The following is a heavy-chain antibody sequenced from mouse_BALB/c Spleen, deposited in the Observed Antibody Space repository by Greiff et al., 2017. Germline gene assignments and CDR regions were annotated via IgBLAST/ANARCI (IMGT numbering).Heavy chain of an antibody. CDR2: ISYSGST. Sequence: DVKLQESGPGLVKPSQSLSLTCTVTGYSITSDYAWNWIRQFPGNKLEWMGYISYSGSTSYNPSLKSRISITRDTSKNQFFLQLNSVTTEDTATYYCASFNWDVAWFAYWGQGTLVTVSA. D-gene: IGHD4-1*02. CDR3: ASFNWDVAWFAY. J-gene: IGHJ3*01. V-gene: IGHV3-2*02. CDR1: GYSITSDYA.